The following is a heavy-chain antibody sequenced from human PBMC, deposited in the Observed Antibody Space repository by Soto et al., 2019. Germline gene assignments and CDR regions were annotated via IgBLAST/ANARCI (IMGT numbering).Heavy chain of an antibody. J-gene: IGHJ5*02. CDR3: ARADRGTYYSGWFDP. CDR2: ISVYNGNT. CDR1: GYTFSSYG. D-gene: IGHD1-26*01. Sequence: VASVKVSCKASGYTFSSYGITWVRQAPGQGLEWMGWISVYNGNTNYAQKIQGRVTMTTDPSTSTAYMEVRSLRSDDTAVYYCARADRGTYYSGWFDPWGEGTLVNVS. V-gene: IGHV1-18*01.